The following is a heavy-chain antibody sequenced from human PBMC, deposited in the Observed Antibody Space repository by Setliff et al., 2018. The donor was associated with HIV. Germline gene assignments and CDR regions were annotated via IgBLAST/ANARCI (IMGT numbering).Heavy chain of an antibody. J-gene: IGHJ4*02. CDR3: ARGAKWGDFLNYFDY. V-gene: IGHV4-31*03. CDR2: IYYTGRT. Sequence: SETLSLTCTVSGDSISNGRIYWSWLRQRPGKGLEWIGYIYYTGRTSFNPSLRSRPALSLDTSENQFSLPLTSVTAADTAVYYCARGAKWGDFLNYFDYWGQGALVTGSS. CDR1: GDSISNGRIY. D-gene: IGHD1-26*01.